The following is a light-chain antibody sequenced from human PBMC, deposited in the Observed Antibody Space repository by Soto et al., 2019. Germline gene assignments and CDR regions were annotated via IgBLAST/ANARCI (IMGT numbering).Light chain of an antibody. J-gene: IGLJ1*01. CDR1: SSDVGRYTY. Sequence: QSVLTQPASVSGSPGQSITISCAGTSSDVGRYTYVSWYQQHPGKAPKLIIYDVYNRPSGVSTRFSGSKSGNTASLTISGLQAEDEANYYCTSYTYTITPHVVGGGTKVIV. CDR3: TSYTYTITPHV. V-gene: IGLV2-14*01. CDR2: DVY.